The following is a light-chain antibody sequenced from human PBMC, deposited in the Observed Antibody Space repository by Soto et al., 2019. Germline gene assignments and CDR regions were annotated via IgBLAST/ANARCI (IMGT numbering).Light chain of an antibody. J-gene: IGKJ1*01. Sequence: EIVLTQSPGTLSLSPVESATLSCRASQIVVSNYLAWYQQKVGQAPRLLIYGASSRATGVPDRFSGSGSGNAFTLTISRLEPEDFAVYFCQQYGTSPWTFGQGTKVEIK. CDR1: QIVVSNY. V-gene: IGKV3-20*01. CDR2: GAS. CDR3: QQYGTSPWT.